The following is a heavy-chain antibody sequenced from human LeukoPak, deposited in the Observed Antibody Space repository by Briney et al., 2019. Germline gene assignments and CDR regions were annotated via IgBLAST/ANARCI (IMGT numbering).Heavy chain of an antibody. V-gene: IGHV3-43*01. CDR1: GFTFDDYT. CDR2: ISWDGGGT. Sequence: GGSLRLSCAASGFTFDDYTMHWVRQAPGKGLEWVSLISWDGGGTYYADSVKGRFTISRDNSKNSLYLQMNSLRTEDTALYYCAKDKQGSGWSNWFDPWGQGTLVTVSS. CDR3: AKDKQGSGWSNWFDP. D-gene: IGHD6-19*01. J-gene: IGHJ5*02.